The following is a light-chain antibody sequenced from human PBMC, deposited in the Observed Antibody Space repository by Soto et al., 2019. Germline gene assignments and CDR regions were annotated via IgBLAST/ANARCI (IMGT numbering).Light chain of an antibody. J-gene: IGKJ1*01. CDR3: QQYNSYSPT. V-gene: IGKV1-5*03. CDR1: QSINSR. CDR2: KAS. Sequence: IQLTQSPSSLSASVGDRVTITCRASQSINSRLAWYQQKPGKAPKLLIHKASSLQSGVPSRFSGSGSGTDFTLTISSLHPDDFATYYCQQYNSYSPTFGQGTKVDIK.